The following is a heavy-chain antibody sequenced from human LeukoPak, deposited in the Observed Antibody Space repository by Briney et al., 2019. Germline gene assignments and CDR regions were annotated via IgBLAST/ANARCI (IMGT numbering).Heavy chain of an antibody. J-gene: IGHJ4*02. D-gene: IGHD3-3*01. CDR2: TYYRSQQWHS. CDR3: RRETHFGVVTN. V-gene: IGHV6-1*01. CDR1: GRDVSSTGAS. Sequence: SQTLSLTCAVSGRDVSSTGASWNWIRQSPSRGLEWLGRTYYRSQQWHSDYAPSVKGRITLNPDTSKNHFSLQLNSVTPDHVAVYYSRRETHFGVVTNWGQGTLVTVSS.